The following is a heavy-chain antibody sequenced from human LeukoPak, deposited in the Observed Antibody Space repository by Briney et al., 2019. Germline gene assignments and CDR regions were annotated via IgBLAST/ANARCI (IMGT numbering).Heavy chain of an antibody. Sequence: SETLSLTCTVSGGSISSYYWSWIRQPPGKGLEWIGEINHSGSTNYNPSLKSRVTISVDTSKNQFSLKLSSVTAADTAVYYCARLRGTIFGVVIIQGFDYWGQGTLVTVSS. CDR2: INHSGST. J-gene: IGHJ4*02. D-gene: IGHD3-3*01. V-gene: IGHV4-34*01. CDR3: ARLRGTIFGVVIIQGFDY. CDR1: GGSISSYY.